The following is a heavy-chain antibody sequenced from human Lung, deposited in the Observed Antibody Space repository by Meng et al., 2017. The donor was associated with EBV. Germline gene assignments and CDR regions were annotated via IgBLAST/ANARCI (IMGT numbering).Heavy chain of an antibody. CDR2: INDSGST. D-gene: IGHD1-26*01. V-gene: IGHV4-34*01. CDR1: GGSFSGSFSGYY. J-gene: IGHJ4*02. Sequence: VTPQQWGEGLLKPSETLSLTCAVYGGSFSGSFSGYYWSWIRQAPGKGLEWIGEINDSGSTDYNPSLKSRLTISVDRSKSQFSLELSSVTAADTAVYYCARSTFDYWGQGTLVTVSS. CDR3: ARSTFDY.